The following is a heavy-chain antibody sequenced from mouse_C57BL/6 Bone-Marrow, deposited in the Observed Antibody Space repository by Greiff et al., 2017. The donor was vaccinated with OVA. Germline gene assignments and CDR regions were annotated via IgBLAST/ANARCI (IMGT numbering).Heavy chain of an antibody. Sequence: VQLQQSGAELVKPGASVKISCKASGYAFSSYWMNWVKQRPGKGLEWIGQIYPGDGDTNYNGKFKGKATLTADKSSSTAYMQLSSLTSEDSAVYFCGRRGDYDGGGFGYWGQGTLVTVSA. CDR2: IYPGDGDT. D-gene: IGHD2-4*01. J-gene: IGHJ3*02. CDR1: GYAFSSYW. CDR3: GRRGDYDGGGFGY. V-gene: IGHV1-80*01.